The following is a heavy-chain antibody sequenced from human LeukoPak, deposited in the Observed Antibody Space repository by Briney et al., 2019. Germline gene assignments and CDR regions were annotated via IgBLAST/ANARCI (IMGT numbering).Heavy chain of an antibody. J-gene: IGHJ4*02. V-gene: IGHV4-38-2*02. Sequence: GSLRLSCAASGFTFSSYGMHWVRQPPGKGLEWIGSIYHSGSTYYNPSLKSRVTISVDTSKNQFSLKLSSVTAADTAVYYCARDVLRYFDRRPFDYWGQGTLVTVSS. CDR2: IYHSGST. CDR1: GFTFSSYG. D-gene: IGHD3-9*01. CDR3: ARDVLRYFDRRPFDY.